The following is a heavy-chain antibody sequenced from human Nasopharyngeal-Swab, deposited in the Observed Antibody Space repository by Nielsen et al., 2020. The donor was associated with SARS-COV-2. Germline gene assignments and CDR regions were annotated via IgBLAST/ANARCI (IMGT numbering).Heavy chain of an antibody. Sequence: SETLSPTCSVSGGSFNGFYWNWIRQPPGKGLEWIGEINHNERTNYNPSLKSRVTMSVDTSTNQVSLKLTSLTATDTAVYYCARAGRVGDAYTGLDVWGQGTTVTVSS. J-gene: IGHJ6*02. D-gene: IGHD5-24*01. CDR1: GGSFNGFY. CDR3: ARAGRVGDAYTGLDV. V-gene: IGHV4-34*01. CDR2: INHNERT.